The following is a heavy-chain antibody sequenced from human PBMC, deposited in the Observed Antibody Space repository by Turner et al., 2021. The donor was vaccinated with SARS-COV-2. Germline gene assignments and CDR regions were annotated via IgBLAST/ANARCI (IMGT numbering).Heavy chain of an antibody. J-gene: IGHJ4*02. CDR3: AKQLGLYSNPMYYFDY. Sequence: EVQLLESGGGLVKPGGSLRLSCAASRFTFSSYAMSWVRQAPGKGLEWVSAISGSGGSTFYADSVKGRFTISRDNSKNTLYLQMNSLRAEDTAVYYCAKQLGLYSNPMYYFDYWGQGTLVTVSS. CDR2: ISGSGGST. V-gene: IGHV3-23*01. CDR1: RFTFSSYA. D-gene: IGHD4-4*01.